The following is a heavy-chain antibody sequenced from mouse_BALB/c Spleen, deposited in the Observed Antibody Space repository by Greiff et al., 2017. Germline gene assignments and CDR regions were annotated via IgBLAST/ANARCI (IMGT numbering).Heavy chain of an antibody. CDR3: AREGVITTATSFDY. CDR2: IHYSGST. V-gene: IGHV3-1*02. CDR1: GYSITSGYS. Sequence: DVKLVESGPDLVKPSQSLSLTCTVTGYSITSGYSWHWIRQFPGNKLEWMGYIHYSGSTNYNPSLKSRISITRDTSKNQFFLQLNSVTTEDTATYYRAREGVITTATSFDYWGQGTTLTVSS. J-gene: IGHJ2*01. D-gene: IGHD1-2*01.